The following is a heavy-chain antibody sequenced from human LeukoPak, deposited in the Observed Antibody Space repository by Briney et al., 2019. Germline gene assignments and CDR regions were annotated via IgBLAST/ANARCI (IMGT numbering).Heavy chain of an antibody. CDR1: GFTFSSYG. Sequence: GGSLRLSCAASGFTFSSYGKHWVRQAPDKGLEWVAVISYDGSNKYYADSVKGRFTISRDNSKNTLYLQMNSLRAEDTAVFYCATDRSSGWYDLGAFDIWGQGTMVTVSS. V-gene: IGHV3-30*03. CDR2: ISYDGSNK. J-gene: IGHJ3*02. CDR3: ATDRSSGWYDLGAFDI. D-gene: IGHD6-19*01.